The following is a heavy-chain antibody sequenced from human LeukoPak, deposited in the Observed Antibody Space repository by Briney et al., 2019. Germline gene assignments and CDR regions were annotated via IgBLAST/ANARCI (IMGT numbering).Heavy chain of an antibody. Sequence: SETLSLTCAVYGGSFSGYYRSWIRQPPGKGLEWIGEINHSGSTNYNPSLKSRVTISVDTSKNQFSLKLSSVTAADTAVYYCARAGFIDYVWGSYRPLNWFDPWGQGTLVTVSS. CDR3: ARAGFIDYVWGSYRPLNWFDP. CDR2: INHSGST. V-gene: IGHV4-34*01. J-gene: IGHJ5*02. D-gene: IGHD3-16*02. CDR1: GGSFSGYY.